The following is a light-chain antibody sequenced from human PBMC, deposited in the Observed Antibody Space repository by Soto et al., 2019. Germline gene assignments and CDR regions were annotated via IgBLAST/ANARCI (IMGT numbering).Light chain of an antibody. CDR2: EAS. CDR1: QYISRY. J-gene: IGKJ3*01. Sequence: DIQLTQSPSSLSASVGDRVTITCRASQYISRYLNWYQQKPGKAPNLLIYEASTLQSGVPSRFSGNGSATDFTLTISSLPPEDFATYHCQQSYSTPVDTFGPWTKVYIK. V-gene: IGKV1-39*01. CDR3: QQSYSTPVDT.